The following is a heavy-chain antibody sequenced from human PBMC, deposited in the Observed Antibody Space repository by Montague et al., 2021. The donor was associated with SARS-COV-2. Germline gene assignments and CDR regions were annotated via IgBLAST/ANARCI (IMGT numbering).Heavy chain of an antibody. CDR1: VFAFSRYE. J-gene: IGHJ6*02. D-gene: IGHD2-2*01. Sequence: SLRLSCAASVFAFSRYEMNWVRQAPAKGLEWIAYISSSGGSIQYADFMMGRFTISRDNARNSLYLQMNSLRAEDTAVYYCTREGYQVLWSDYYYYGMDVWGQGITVTVSS. CDR3: TREGYQVLWSDYYYYGMDV. V-gene: IGHV3-48*03. CDR2: ISSSGGSI.